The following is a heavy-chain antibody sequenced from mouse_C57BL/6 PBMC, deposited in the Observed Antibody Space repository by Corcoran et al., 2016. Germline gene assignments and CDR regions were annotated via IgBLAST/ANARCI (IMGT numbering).Heavy chain of an antibody. CDR3: ARRWLLSYWYFDV. V-gene: IGHV1-76*01. J-gene: IGHJ1*03. CDR2: IFPGSGNT. CDR1: GYTFPDYY. Sequence: QVQLKQSGAELVRPGASVKLSCKASGYTFPDYYINWVKQRPGQGLELIARIFPGSGNTYYNEKFKGKATLTAEKSPSTAYMQLSSLTSEDSAVYFCARRWLLSYWYFDVGGTGTTVTVSS. D-gene: IGHD1-1*02.